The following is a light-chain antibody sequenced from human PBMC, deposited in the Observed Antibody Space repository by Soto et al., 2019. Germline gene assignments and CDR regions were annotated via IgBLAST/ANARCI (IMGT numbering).Light chain of an antibody. CDR2: EVN. J-gene: IGLJ3*02. V-gene: IGLV2-14*01. CDR1: SSDVGAYGY. CDR3: SSYTTINTWV. Sequence: QSALTQPASVSGSPGQSITISCTGTSSDVGAYGYVSWYQQHPGKSPKIILYEVNNRPSGLSNRFSGSKSGNTASLTISGLQAEDEADYYCSSYTTINTWVFGGVTKLTVL.